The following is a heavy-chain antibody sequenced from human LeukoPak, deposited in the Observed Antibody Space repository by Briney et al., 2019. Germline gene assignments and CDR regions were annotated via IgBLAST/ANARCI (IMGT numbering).Heavy chain of an antibody. CDR3: ARDQRIWYSSGWPYFDY. J-gene: IGHJ4*02. Sequence: ASVKVSCKASGYTFTSYSISWVRQAPGQGLEWMGWISAYNGNTNYAQKLQGRVTMTTDTSTSTAYMELRSLRSDDTAVYYCARDQRIWYSSGWPYFDYWGQGTLVTVSS. D-gene: IGHD6-19*01. CDR1: GYTFTSYS. CDR2: ISAYNGNT. V-gene: IGHV1-18*04.